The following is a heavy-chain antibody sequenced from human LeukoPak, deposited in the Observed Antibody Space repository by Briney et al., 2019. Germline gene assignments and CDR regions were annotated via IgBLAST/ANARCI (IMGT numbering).Heavy chain of an antibody. CDR2: INPNSGGT. Sequence: ASVKVSCKASGYTFTGYYMHWVRRAPGQGLEWMGWINPNSGGTNYAQKFQGRVTMTRDTSISTAYMELSRLRSDDTAVYYCARVAYSSSSPFDYWGQGTLVTVSS. CDR1: GYTFTGYY. V-gene: IGHV1-2*02. J-gene: IGHJ4*02. D-gene: IGHD6-6*01. CDR3: ARVAYSSSSPFDY.